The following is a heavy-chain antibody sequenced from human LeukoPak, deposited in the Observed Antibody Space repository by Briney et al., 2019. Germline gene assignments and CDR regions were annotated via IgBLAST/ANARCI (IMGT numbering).Heavy chain of an antibody. V-gene: IGHV3-33*01. CDR2: IWYDGSNK. J-gene: IGHJ4*02. D-gene: IGHD2-15*01. CDR3: ARDYCSGGSCYSDY. Sequence: PGGSLRLSCAASGFTFSSYGMHWVRQAPGKGLEWVAVIWYDGSNKYYADSVKGRFTISRDNSKNTLYLQMNSLRAEDTALYYCARDYCSGGSCYSDYWGQGTLVTVSS. CDR1: GFTFSSYG.